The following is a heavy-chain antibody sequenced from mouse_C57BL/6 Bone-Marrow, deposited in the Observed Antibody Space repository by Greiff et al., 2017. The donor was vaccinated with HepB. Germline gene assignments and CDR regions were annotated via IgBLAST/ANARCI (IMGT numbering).Heavy chain of an antibody. V-gene: IGHV1-59*01. CDR1: GYTFTSYW. J-gene: IGHJ2*01. D-gene: IGHD2-1*01. CDR2: IDPSDSYT. CDR3: YGNYFDY. Sequence: VQLKQPGAELVRPGPSVKLSCKASGYTFTSYWMHWVKQRPGQGLEWIGVIDPSDSYTNYNQKFKGKATLTVDTSSSTAYMQLSSLTSEDSAVYYCYGNYFDYRGQGTTLTVSS.